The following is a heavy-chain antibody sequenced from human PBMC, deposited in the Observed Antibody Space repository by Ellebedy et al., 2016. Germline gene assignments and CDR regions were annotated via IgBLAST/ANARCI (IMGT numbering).Heavy chain of an antibody. CDR3: ARGFLENSFDH. CDR2: ISGDRRTI. CDR1: GFDFTSYS. Sequence: GGSLRLXXAASGFDFTSYSLDWVRQAPGKGLEWVSFISGDRRTIYYRDSVRGRFTISRDTAKKSVYLQMDSLRDEDTAVYYCARGFLENSFDHWGQGTLVTVSS. V-gene: IGHV3-48*02. J-gene: IGHJ4*02.